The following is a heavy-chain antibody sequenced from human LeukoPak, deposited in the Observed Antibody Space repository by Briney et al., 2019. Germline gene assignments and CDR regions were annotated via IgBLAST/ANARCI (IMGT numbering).Heavy chain of an antibody. V-gene: IGHV4-59*08. CDR3: ARSSSSSRVRYFDL. Sequence: SETLSLTCSVSGVSIKIWFWGWIRQPAGKGLESIGSIFFTGTTNYSPSFKSRVTISMDKAKNHFSLRLTSVPDADTALYYCARSSSSSRVRYFDLWGRGTLVAVPS. CDR2: IFFTGTT. D-gene: IGHD6-13*01. CDR1: GVSIKIWF. J-gene: IGHJ2*01.